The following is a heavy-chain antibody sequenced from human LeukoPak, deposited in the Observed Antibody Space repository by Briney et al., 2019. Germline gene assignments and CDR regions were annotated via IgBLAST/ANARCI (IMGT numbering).Heavy chain of an antibody. Sequence: GRSLRLSCAASGFTFSSYTMHWVRQAPGKGLEWVAVIWYDGSNKYYADSVKGRFTISRDNSKNTLYLRVNSLRAEDTAMYYCARDRGGRWLQVYYFDYWGQGTLVTVSS. CDR1: GFTFSSYT. CDR3: ARDRGGRWLQVYYFDY. V-gene: IGHV3-33*01. J-gene: IGHJ4*02. CDR2: IWYDGSNK. D-gene: IGHD5-24*01.